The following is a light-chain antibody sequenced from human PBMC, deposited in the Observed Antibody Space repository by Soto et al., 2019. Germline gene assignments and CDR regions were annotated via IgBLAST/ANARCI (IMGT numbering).Light chain of an antibody. CDR2: GAS. V-gene: IGKV3-20*01. J-gene: IGKJ1*01. CDR1: QSVSSSY. Sequence: IVLTQSPGTLSLYPGERATLSCRASQSVSSSYLAWYQQKPGQAPRLLIYGASSRATGTPDRFSGSGSGTDFTLTISRLEPEDFAVYYCQQYGSSPPSTFGQGTKVDIK. CDR3: QQYGSSPPST.